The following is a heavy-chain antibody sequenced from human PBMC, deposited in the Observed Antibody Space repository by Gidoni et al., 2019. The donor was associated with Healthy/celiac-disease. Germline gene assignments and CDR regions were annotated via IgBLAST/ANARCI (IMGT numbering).Heavy chain of an antibody. J-gene: IGHJ3*02. D-gene: IGHD3-22*01. CDR2: IKSKTDGGTT. V-gene: IGHV3-15*01. CDR3: TTSSTMIVVVTFEDAFDI. Sequence: EVQLVESGGGLVKPGGSLRLSCAASGFTFSNAWMSWVRQAPGKGLEWVGRIKSKTDGGTTDYAAPVKGRFTISRDDSKNTLYLQMNSLKTEDTAVYYCTTSSTMIVVVTFEDAFDIWGQGTMVTVSS. CDR1: GFTFSNAW.